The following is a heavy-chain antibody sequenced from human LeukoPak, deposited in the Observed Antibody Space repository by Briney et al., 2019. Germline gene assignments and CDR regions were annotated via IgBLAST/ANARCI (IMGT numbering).Heavy chain of an antibody. CDR1: GGSISSYY. D-gene: IGHD6-13*01. V-gene: IGHV4-59*01. CDR2: IYYSVTT. CDR3: ARAGSSWSFDY. J-gene: IGHJ4*02. Sequence: SETLSLTCTVSGGSISSYYRSWIRQPPGEGLEWIGYIYYSVTTNYNPSLKSRVTISVDTSKNQLSLNVSSVTAADTAVYYCARAGSSWSFDYWGQGTLVTVSS.